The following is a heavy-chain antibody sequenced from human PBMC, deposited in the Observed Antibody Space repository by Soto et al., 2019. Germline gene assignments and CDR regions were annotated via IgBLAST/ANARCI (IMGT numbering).Heavy chain of an antibody. J-gene: IGHJ5*02. D-gene: IGHD4-4*01. V-gene: IGHV3-30-3*01. CDR1: GFTFSSYA. CDR3: ARDRTEEDYSNYGGGWFDP. Sequence: PVESLRLSCAASGFTFSSYAMHWVRQAPGKGLKWVAVISYDGSNKYYADSVKGRFTISRDNSKNTLYLQMNSLRAEDTAVYYCARDRTEEDYSNYGGGWFDPWGQGTLVTVSS. CDR2: ISYDGSNK.